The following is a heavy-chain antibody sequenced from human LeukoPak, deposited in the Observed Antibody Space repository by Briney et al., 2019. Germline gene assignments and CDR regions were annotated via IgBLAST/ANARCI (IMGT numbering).Heavy chain of an antibody. CDR3: ARLSLRDGYSSY. D-gene: IGHD5-24*01. J-gene: IGHJ4*02. CDR2: IYYSGST. CDR1: GGSISSSSYY. Sequence: SETLSLTCTVSGGSISSSSYYWGWIRQPPGKGLEWIGSIYYSGSTYYNPSLKSRVTISVDTSKNQFSLKLSSVTAADTAVYYCARLSLRDGYSSYWGQGTLVTVSS. V-gene: IGHV4-39*01.